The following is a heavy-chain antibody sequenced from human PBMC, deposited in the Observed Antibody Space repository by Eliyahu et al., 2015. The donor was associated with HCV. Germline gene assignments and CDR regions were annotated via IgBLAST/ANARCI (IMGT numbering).Heavy chain of an antibody. Sequence: EVQLVESGGDLVKPGGSLRLSCAASGFSFSNAWMSWVRQAPGKGLEWVGHIKSESDGGTTDYTAPVKGRFTISRDDSKNIVWLQMNSLKTEDTAVYYCNTDLRWEGLTSNYWGQGALVTVSS. D-gene: IGHD1-26*01. CDR3: NTDLRWEGLTSNY. V-gene: IGHV3-15*01. CDR1: GFSFSNAW. J-gene: IGHJ4*02. CDR2: IKSESDGGTT.